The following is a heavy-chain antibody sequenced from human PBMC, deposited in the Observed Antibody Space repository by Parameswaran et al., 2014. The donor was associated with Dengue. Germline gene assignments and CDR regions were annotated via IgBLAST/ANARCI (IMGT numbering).Heavy chain of an antibody. CDR1: GYSFTTNW. CDR3: ARHSGVVAADYYYGMDV. J-gene: IGHJ6*04. CDR2: IYPDDSDV. V-gene: IGHV5-51*01. Sequence: GESLKISCQGSGYSFTTNWIAWVRQMPGKGLEWMGFIYPDDSDVSYSPSFRGQVIISADKSINTAYLEWSSLRASDTAIYFCARHSGVVAADYYYGMDVWAKDHGHRLL. D-gene: IGHD2-15*01.